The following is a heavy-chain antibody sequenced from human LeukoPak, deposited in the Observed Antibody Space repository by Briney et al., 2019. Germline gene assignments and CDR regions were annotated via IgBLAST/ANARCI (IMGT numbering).Heavy chain of an antibody. D-gene: IGHD3-3*01. Sequence: PGGSLRLSCAASGFTFNTYGMHWVRQAPGQGREGGAAIWFDGSVSRYSDAVKGRFTISRDNSLSTLYLQMNSLRVEDTAIYYCAKDTGVQFLEPAFWGQGTLVTVSS. CDR1: GFTFNTYG. CDR3: AKDTGVQFLEPAF. CDR2: IWFDGSVS. V-gene: IGHV3-33*06. J-gene: IGHJ4*02.